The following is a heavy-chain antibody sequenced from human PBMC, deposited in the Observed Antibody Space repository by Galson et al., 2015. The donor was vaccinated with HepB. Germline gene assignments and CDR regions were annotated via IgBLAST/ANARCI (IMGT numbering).Heavy chain of an antibody. CDR1: GFTFSSYA. CDR2: IRGSGGRT. V-gene: IGHV3-23*01. CDR3: AKEPGHGDYDSWSGYYFDS. D-gene: IGHD3-3*01. Sequence: SLRLSCAASGFTFSSYAMNWVRQAPGRGLEWVSGIRGSGGRTYDADSVKGRFTISRDNSKNTLFLQMNSLGVEDTAVYYCAKEPGHGDYDSWSGYYFDSWGQGTLVIVSS. J-gene: IGHJ4*02.